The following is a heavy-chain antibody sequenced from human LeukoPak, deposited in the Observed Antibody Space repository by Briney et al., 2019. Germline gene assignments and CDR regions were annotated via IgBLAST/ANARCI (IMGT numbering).Heavy chain of an antibody. V-gene: IGHV1-46*01. D-gene: IGHD1-26*01. J-gene: IGHJ5*02. CDR3: ARDQSGEWELLSGWWFDP. CDR2: INPSGGFT. CDR1: GYSFSTHW. Sequence: GASVKVSCKASGYSFSTHWMHWVRQAPGQGLEWMRIINPSGGFTSYAQKLQGRVTVTRDMSTSTVYMELSNLRSEDTAVYYCARDQSGEWELLSGWWFDPWGQGTLVIVSS.